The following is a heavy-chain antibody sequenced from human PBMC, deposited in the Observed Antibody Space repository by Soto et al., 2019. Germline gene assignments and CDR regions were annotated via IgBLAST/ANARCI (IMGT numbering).Heavy chain of an antibody. CDR1: GGSITTNGHY. D-gene: IGHD6-19*01. CDR2: IYYTGNS. J-gene: IGHJ4*02. CDR3: AREQWGFDS. V-gene: IGHV4-31*03. Sequence: QVQLQESGPELVKPSQTLSLTCYVSGGSITTNGHYWTWIRQHPGQGLEWIAYIYYTGNSYLNPSLQSRLSISVDTSKNKFSLELRSVTAADTAVYYCAREQWGFDSWGQGTLVTVSS.